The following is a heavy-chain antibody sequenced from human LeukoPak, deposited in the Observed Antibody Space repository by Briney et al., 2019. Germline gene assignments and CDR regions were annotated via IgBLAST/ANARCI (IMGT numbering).Heavy chain of an antibody. V-gene: IGHV3-48*03. Sequence: GGSLRLLCAASGFTFSSYEMNWVRQAPGKGLEWVSYISSSGSTIYYADSVKGRFTISRDNSKNTLYLQMNNLRAEDTAVYYCASRGYGSGSYRDYWGQGTLVTVSS. CDR2: ISSSGSTI. J-gene: IGHJ4*02. D-gene: IGHD3-10*01. CDR3: ASRGYGSGSYRDY. CDR1: GFTFSSYE.